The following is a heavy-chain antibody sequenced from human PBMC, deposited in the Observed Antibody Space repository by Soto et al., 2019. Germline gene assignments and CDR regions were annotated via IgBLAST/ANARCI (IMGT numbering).Heavy chain of an antibody. J-gene: IGHJ6*02. CDR2: IYPGDSET. D-gene: IGHD7-27*01. Sequence: PGESLKISCKGSGYSFTSYWIGWVRQMPGKGLEWMGIIYPGDSETRYSPSFQGQVTISADKSISTAYLQWSSLKASDTAIYYCARRIYWGPWGMDVCGQGPTVTVSS. CDR1: GYSFTSYW. CDR3: ARRIYWGPWGMDV. V-gene: IGHV5-51*01.